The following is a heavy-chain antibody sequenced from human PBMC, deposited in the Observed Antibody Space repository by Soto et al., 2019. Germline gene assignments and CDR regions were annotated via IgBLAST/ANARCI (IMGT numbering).Heavy chain of an antibody. Sequence: SETLSLTCTVSGDSINSYYWIWIRQPPGKGLEWIGYMYYSGSTNYNPSLKSRVTISVDTSKNQFSLKLSSVTAADTAVYYCARGRFGELIFEYWGQGTLVTVSS. CDR3: ARGRFGELIFEY. CDR1: GDSINSYY. CDR2: MYYSGST. J-gene: IGHJ4*02. V-gene: IGHV4-59*01. D-gene: IGHD3-10*01.